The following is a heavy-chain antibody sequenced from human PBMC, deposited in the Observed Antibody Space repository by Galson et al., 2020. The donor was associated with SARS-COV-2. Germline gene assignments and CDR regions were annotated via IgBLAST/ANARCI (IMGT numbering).Heavy chain of an antibody. CDR3: ARGNSPCGTIVGVLTGTCGMDV. CDR1: GASISSGSYY. V-gene: IGHV4-61*02. D-gene: IGHD3-3*01. Sequence: ASETLSLTCTVSGASISSGSYYWSWIRQPAGKGLEWIGRIYKSGNTNYNPSLWSQVTISVDTSKNQFSLKLTSVTAADTAVYYCARGNSPCGTIVGVLTGTCGMDVWGQGTTVTVSS. J-gene: IGHJ6*02. CDR2: IYKSGNT.